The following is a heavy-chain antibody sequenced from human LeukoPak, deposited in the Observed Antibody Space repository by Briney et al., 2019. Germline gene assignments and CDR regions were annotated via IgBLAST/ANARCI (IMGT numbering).Heavy chain of an antibody. D-gene: IGHD1-26*01. CDR2: ISGSGEKI. J-gene: IGHJ4*02. CDR1: EFTFSKYA. V-gene: IGHV3-23*01. Sequence: GGSLRLSCAASEFTFSKYAMSWVRLAPGKGLEWVSDISGSGEKIHYGDSVKGRFTISRDNSKNTLYLQMNSLRAEDTAVYFCAKDMRGVDTGSYISEFWGQGTLVTVSP. CDR3: AKDMRGVDTGSYISEF.